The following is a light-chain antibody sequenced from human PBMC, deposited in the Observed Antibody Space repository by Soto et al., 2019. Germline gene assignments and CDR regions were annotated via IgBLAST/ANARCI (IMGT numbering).Light chain of an antibody. Sequence: EIVLTQSPGTLSLSPGERATISCRASQSVSSSSYLAWYQQKPGQAPRLLIYGASSRATGIPDRFSGSGSATDFTLTISRLEPEDFAVYYFRQYGSAPSYTFGQGTKLEIK. CDR2: GAS. CDR3: RQYGSAPSYT. V-gene: IGKV3-20*01. CDR1: QSVSSSSY. J-gene: IGKJ2*01.